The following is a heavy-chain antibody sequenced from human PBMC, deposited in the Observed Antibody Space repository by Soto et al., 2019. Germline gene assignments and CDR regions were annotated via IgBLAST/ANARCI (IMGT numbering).Heavy chain of an antibody. CDR2: IGSNGGTT. V-gene: IGHV3-64D*06. J-gene: IGHJ4*02. CDR3: VKDSSSSRYYNAFDS. Sequence: PGGSLRLSCSASGFTFSSYAMHWVRQAPGKGLEYVSAIGSNGGTTYYADSVRGRFTISRDNFKNTLYLQMNSLRDEDTAVYYCVKDSSSSRYYNAFDSWGQGTLVTVSS. CDR1: GFTFSSYA. D-gene: IGHD2-2*02.